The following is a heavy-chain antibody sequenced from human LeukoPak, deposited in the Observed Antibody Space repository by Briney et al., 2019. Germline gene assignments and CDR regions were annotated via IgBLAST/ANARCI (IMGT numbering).Heavy chain of an antibody. Sequence: SETLSLTCTVSGGSISSSSYYWGWIRQPPGKGLEWIGSIYYSGSTYYNPSLKSRVTISVDTSKNQFSLKLSSVTAADTAVYYCARARRITMVRGGLVFDYWGQGTLVTVSS. J-gene: IGHJ4*02. CDR3: ARARRITMVRGGLVFDY. CDR1: GGSISSSSYY. V-gene: IGHV4-39*07. CDR2: IYYSGST. D-gene: IGHD3-10*01.